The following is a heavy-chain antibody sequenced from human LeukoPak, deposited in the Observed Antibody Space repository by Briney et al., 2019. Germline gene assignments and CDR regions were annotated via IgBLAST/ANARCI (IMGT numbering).Heavy chain of an antibody. Sequence: PSETLSLTCTVSGGSISSRSYYWSWIRQPAGKGLEWIGRIDTGGSTNFNPSLKSRVTISVDTSKNQFSLRLSSVTAADTAVYYCARGLRYFGWLYESWGQGSLVTVSS. CDR1: GGSISSRSYY. J-gene: IGHJ5*02. D-gene: IGHD3-9*01. CDR2: IDTGGST. CDR3: ARGLRYFGWLYES. V-gene: IGHV4-61*02.